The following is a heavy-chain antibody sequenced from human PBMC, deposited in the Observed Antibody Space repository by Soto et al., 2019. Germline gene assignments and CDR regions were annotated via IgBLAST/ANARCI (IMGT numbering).Heavy chain of an antibody. V-gene: IGHV3-30-3*01. Sequence: QVQLVESGGGVVQPGRSLRLSCAASGFTFSSYAMHWVRQAPGKGLEWVAVISYDGSNKYYADSVKGRFTISRDNSKNTLYLQMNSLRAEDMAVYYCARDYGDFHFVAYWGQGTLVTVSS. CDR1: GFTFSSYA. J-gene: IGHJ4*02. CDR3: ARDYGDFHFVAY. D-gene: IGHD4-17*01. CDR2: ISYDGSNK.